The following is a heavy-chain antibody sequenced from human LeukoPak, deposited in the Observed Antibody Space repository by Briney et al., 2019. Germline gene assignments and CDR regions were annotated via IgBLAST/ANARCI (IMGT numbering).Heavy chain of an antibody. CDR2: IWYDGSNK. CDR3: AKGGKWDVTPFDY. Sequence: GGTLRLSCAASGFTFSSYGMHWVRQAPGKGLEWVAVIWYDGSNKYYADSVKGRFTISRDNSKNTLYLQVNSLRAEDTAVYYCAKGGKWDVTPFDYWGQGTLVTVSS. CDR1: GFTFSSYG. V-gene: IGHV3-33*06. D-gene: IGHD1-26*01. J-gene: IGHJ4*02.